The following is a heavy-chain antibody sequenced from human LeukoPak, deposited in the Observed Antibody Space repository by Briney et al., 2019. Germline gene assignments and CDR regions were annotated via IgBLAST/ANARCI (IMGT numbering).Heavy chain of an antibody. V-gene: IGHV3-11*05. CDR2: ISSSSSYT. CDR1: GFTFSDYY. CDR3: ARASYDILTGYFDY. J-gene: IGHJ4*02. Sequence: GGSLRLSCAASGFTFSDYYMSWIRQAPGKGLEWVSYISSSSSYTNYADSVKGRFTISRDNAKNSLYLQMNSLRAEDTAVYYCARASYDILTGYFDYWGQGTLVTVSS. D-gene: IGHD3-9*01.